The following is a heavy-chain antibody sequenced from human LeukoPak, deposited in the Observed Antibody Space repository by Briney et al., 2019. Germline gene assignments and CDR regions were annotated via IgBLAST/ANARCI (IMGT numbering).Heavy chain of an antibody. V-gene: IGHV3-7*03. CDR1: GFTFSSSW. CDR2: IKQDGSEK. Sequence: GGSLRLSCVASGFTFSSSWMSWVRQAPGKGLERVANIKQDGSEKSYVESVRGRFTISRDNAKNSLYLQLNSLRAEDTALYYCARDNPPDYWGQGTLVTVSS. CDR3: ARDNPPDY. J-gene: IGHJ4*02.